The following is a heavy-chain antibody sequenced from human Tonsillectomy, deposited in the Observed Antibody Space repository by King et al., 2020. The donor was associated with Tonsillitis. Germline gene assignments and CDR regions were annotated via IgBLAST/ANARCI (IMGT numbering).Heavy chain of an antibody. CDR3: ARQAGTDYYYYGMDV. CDR1: GGSISGSSYY. D-gene: IGHD6-19*01. Sequence: QLQESGPGLVKPSETLSLTCTVSGGSISGSSYYWGWIRQPPGKGLEWIGSIYYSGSTYYNPSLKSRVTISVDTSKNQFSLKLSSVTAADTAVYYCARQAGTDYYYYGMDVWGQGTTVTVSS. V-gene: IGHV4-39*01. CDR2: IYYSGST. J-gene: IGHJ6*02.